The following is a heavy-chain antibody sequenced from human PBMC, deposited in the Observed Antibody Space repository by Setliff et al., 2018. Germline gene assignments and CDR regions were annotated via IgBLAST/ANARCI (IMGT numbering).Heavy chain of an antibody. Sequence: PSETLSLTCTVSGGSISSGDYYWSWIRQPPGKGLEWIGYIYYSGSTYYNPSLKSRVTISVDTSKNQFSLKLSSVTAADTAVYYCTRSDGILYSYSSSWLNGDAFDIWGQGTMVTVSS. CDR1: GGSISSGDYY. D-gene: IGHD6-13*01. V-gene: IGHV4-30-4*08. J-gene: IGHJ3*02. CDR2: IYYSGST. CDR3: TRSDGILYSYSSSWLNGDAFDI.